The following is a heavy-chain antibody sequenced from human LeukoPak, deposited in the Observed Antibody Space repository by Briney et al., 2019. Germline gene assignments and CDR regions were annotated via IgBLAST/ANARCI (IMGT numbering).Heavy chain of an antibody. D-gene: IGHD2-15*01. CDR1: GFTFSSYA. CDR2: ISTSGDTT. J-gene: IGHJ4*02. CDR3: AKQLGYCSDGSCYFDY. V-gene: IGHV3-23*01. Sequence: GGSLRLSCAASGFTFSSYAMSWVRQAPGKGLEWVSAISTSGDTTYDKDSVKGRFTISRDNSKNTLYLQMNSLQAEDTAVYYCAKQLGYCSDGSCYFDYWGQGALVTVSS.